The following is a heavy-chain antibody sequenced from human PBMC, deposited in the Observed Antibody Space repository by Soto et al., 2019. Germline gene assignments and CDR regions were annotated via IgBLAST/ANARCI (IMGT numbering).Heavy chain of an antibody. Sequence: SETLSLTCAVYGGSFSGYYWSWIRQPPGKGLEWIGEINHSGSTNYNPSLKSRVTISVDTSKNQFSLKLSSVTAADTAVYYCARGLYVLYYYYYMDVWGKGTTVTVSS. V-gene: IGHV4-34*01. CDR1: GGSFSGYY. D-gene: IGHD3-10*02. CDR2: INHSGST. CDR3: ARGLYVLYYYYYMDV. J-gene: IGHJ6*03.